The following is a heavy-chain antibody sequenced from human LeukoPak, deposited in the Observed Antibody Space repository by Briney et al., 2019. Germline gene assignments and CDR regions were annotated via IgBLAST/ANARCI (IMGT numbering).Heavy chain of an antibody. V-gene: IGHV1-69*05. CDR3: ARGHTGTTSGAFDI. CDR1: GYTFTSYA. CDR2: IIPIFGTA. D-gene: IGHD1-14*01. Sequence: GASVKVSCKASGYTFTSYAMHWVRQAPGQRLEWMGGIIPIFGTANYAQKFQGRVTITTDESTSTAYMKLSSLRSEDTAVYYCARGHTGTTSGAFDIWGQGTMVTVSS. J-gene: IGHJ3*02.